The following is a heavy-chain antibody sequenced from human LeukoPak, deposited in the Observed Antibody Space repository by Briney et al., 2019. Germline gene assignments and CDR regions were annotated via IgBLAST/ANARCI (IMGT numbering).Heavy chain of an antibody. D-gene: IGHD2-8*01. Sequence: PGRALRLSCAASGFTFSGYRIHWGPQAPGKGVEWVADILFDGSNKYCADSVKGRFTIYRDHSKHTLYLKMNSLRAEDTAVYYCARDLNEPECTDGLCYTPYYYYGMDVWGQGTTVTVSS. J-gene: IGHJ6*02. CDR3: ARDLNEPECTDGLCYTPYYYYGMDV. CDR1: GFTFSGYR. CDR2: ILFDGSNK. V-gene: IGHV3-33*01.